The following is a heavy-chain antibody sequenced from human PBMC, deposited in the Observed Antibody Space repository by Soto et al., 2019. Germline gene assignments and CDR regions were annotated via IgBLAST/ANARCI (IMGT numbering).Heavy chain of an antibody. J-gene: IGHJ6*02. CDR2: IYPGDSDT. D-gene: IGHD1-26*01. V-gene: IGHV5-51*01. Sequence: GESLKISCKGSGYSFTSYWIGWVRQMPGKGLVWMGIIYPGDSDTRYSPSFQGQVTISADKSISTAYLQWSSLKASDTAMYYCARQMVTTDYYRRYYYYYGMDVWGQGTTVTVSS. CDR1: GYSFTSYW. CDR3: ARQMVTTDYYRRYYYYYGMDV.